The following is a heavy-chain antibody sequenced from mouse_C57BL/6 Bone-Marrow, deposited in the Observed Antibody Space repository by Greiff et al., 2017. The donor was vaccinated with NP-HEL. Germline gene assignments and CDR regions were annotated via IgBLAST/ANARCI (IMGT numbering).Heavy chain of an antibody. CDR3: ARSYYYGSPFAY. D-gene: IGHD1-1*01. J-gene: IGHJ3*01. Sequence: EVQGVESGGGLVQPGGSLSLSCAASGFTFTAYYMSWVRQPPGKALEWLGFIRNKANGYTTEYSASVKGRFTISRDNSQSILYLQRNALRAEDSATYYCARSYYYGSPFAYWGQGTLVTVSA. V-gene: IGHV7-3*01. CDR1: GFTFTAYY. CDR2: IRNKANGYTT.